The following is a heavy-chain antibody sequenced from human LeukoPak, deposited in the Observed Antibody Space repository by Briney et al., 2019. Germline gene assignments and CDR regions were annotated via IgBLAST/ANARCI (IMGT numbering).Heavy chain of an antibody. CDR3: ARDGPDYGYYFDY. D-gene: IGHD4-17*01. CDR2: ISSSSSYI. V-gene: IGHV3-21*01. CDR1: GFTFSSYS. J-gene: IGHJ4*02. Sequence: PGGSLRLSCAASGFTFSSYSMNWVRQAPGKGLEGVSSISSSSSYIYYADSVKGRFTISRDNAKNSLYLQMNSLRAEDTAVYYCARDGPDYGYYFDYWGQGTLVTVSS.